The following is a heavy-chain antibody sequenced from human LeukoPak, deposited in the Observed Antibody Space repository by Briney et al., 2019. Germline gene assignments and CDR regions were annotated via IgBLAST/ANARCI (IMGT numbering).Heavy chain of an antibody. CDR3: AKDPAGLEFDY. CDR2: ISGSGGST. V-gene: IGHV3-23*01. CDR1: GFTFSDFA. J-gene: IGHJ4*02. Sequence: HPGGSLRLSCAASGFTFSDFAMIWVRQPPGKGLEWVSAISGSGGSTYYADSVKGRFTISRDNSKNTLYLQMYSLRAEDTAVYYCAKDPAGLEFDYWGQGTPVTVSS. D-gene: IGHD1-1*01.